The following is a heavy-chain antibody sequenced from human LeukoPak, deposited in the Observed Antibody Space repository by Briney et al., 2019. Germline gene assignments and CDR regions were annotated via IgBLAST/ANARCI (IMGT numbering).Heavy chain of an antibody. V-gene: IGHV4-34*01. CDR1: GGSFSGHY. D-gene: IGHD3-10*01. CDR2: INHSGAT. J-gene: IGHJ5*02. CDR3: SSSRVYIGGEWHNWFDP. Sequence: SETLSLTCVVYGGSFSGHYWSWIRQPPGKGPEWIGEINHSGATNYNSSLKSRVTISVDTSKNQFSLKLSSVTAADTSIYYCSSSRVYIGGEWHNWFDPWGQGTLVTVSS.